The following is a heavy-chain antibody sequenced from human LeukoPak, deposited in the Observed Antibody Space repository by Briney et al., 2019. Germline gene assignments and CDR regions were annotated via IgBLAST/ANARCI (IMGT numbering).Heavy chain of an antibody. Sequence: GGSLRLSCAASGFIFSSYSMNWVRQAPGKGLEWVSSISSSSSYIYYAHSVKGRFTISRDNAKNSLYLQMNSLRAEDTAVYYCARALVQPIHDAFDIWGQGTMVTVSS. V-gene: IGHV3-21*01. J-gene: IGHJ3*02. CDR1: GFIFSSYS. CDR3: ARALVQPIHDAFDI. CDR2: ISSSSSYI. D-gene: IGHD2-8*02.